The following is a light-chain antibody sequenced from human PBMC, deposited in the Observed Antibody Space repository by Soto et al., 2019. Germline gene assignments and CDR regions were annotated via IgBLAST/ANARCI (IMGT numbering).Light chain of an antibody. J-gene: IGKJ4*01. Sequence: IQMTQSPSTLSASVGDRVTITCRASLTIRTWLAWFQQKPGKAPQLLIYGATNLKSGVPSRFSGSGSGTDFTFTISSLQPEDIATYYCQQYDNLPLTFGGGTKVEIK. CDR1: LTIRTW. V-gene: IGKV1-5*01. CDR3: QQYDNLPLT. CDR2: GAT.